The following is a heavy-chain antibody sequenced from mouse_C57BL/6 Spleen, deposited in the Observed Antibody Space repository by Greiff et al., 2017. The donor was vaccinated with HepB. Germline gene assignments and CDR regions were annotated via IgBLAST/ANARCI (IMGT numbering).Heavy chain of an antibody. Sequence: VQLKESGPGLVKPSQSLSLTCSVTGYSITSGYYWNWIRQFPGNKLEWMGYISYDGSNNYNPSLKNRISITRDTSKNQFFLKLNSVTTEDTATYYCARRFITTVVYFDYWGQGTTLTVSS. V-gene: IGHV3-6*01. J-gene: IGHJ2*01. CDR2: ISYDGSN. D-gene: IGHD1-1*01. CDR1: GYSITSGYY. CDR3: ARRFITTVVYFDY.